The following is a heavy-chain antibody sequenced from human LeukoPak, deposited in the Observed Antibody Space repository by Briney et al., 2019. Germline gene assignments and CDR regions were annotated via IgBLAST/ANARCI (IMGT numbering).Heavy chain of an antibody. J-gene: IGHJ4*02. Sequence: PGGSLRLSCAASGFTFSSYWMSWVRQAPGNWLEWVANIQQDGSRKYYVDSVKGRFTISRDNAKNSLYLQMNSLRVEDTAVYYCARDGIDGYIDYWGQGTLVTVSS. CDR1: GFTFSSYW. CDR2: IQQDGSRK. D-gene: IGHD5-24*01. CDR3: ARDGIDGYIDY. V-gene: IGHV3-7*01.